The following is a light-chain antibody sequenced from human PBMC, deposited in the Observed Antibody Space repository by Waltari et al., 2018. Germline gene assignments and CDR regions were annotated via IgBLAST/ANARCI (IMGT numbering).Light chain of an antibody. CDR1: QSVLYSSNNKNY. J-gene: IGKJ1*01. V-gene: IGKV4-1*01. Sequence: DIVMTQSPDSLAVSLGERATINCKSSQSVLYSSNNKNYLAWYQQKPGQPPKLLIYWASTRESGVPDRFSGSGSWTDFTLNLSSLQAEDVAVYYAQQDYSTPQTLGQGTKVEI. CDR2: WAS. CDR3: QQDYSTPQT.